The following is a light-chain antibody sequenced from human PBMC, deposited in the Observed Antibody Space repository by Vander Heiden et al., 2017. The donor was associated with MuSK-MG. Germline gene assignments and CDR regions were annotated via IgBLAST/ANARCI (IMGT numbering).Light chain of an antibody. CDR3: QQSSDWPLT. CDR1: QSIAGY. Sequence: DILLTKSPATVSLSPGERATLFCRASQSIAGYLAWYQQKPGQAPRLLIYDASKRATGIPARFSGSGSGTDFTLTISSLEPEDLAVYYCQQSSDWPLTFGGGTKVEIK. V-gene: IGKV3-11*01. J-gene: IGKJ4*01. CDR2: DAS.